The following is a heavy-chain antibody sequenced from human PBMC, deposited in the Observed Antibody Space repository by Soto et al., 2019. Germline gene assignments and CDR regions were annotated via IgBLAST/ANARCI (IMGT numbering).Heavy chain of an antibody. CDR2: IIPIFGTA. D-gene: IGHD5-12*01. Sequence: QVQLVQSGAEVKKPGSSVKVSCKASGGTFSSYAISWVRQAPGQGLEWMGGIIPIFGTAKYAQKFLGRVTITADESTSTAYMELSSLRSEDTAVYYCASLLRGYSGTGDYWGQGTLVTVSS. CDR3: ASLLRGYSGTGDY. CDR1: GGTFSSYA. V-gene: IGHV1-69*12. J-gene: IGHJ4*02.